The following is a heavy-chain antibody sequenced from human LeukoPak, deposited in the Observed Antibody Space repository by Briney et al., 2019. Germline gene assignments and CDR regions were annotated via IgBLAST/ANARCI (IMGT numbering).Heavy chain of an antibody. CDR3: ARIGDGYGDYFDY. D-gene: IGHD5-24*01. V-gene: IGHV3-7*01. CDR1: GFTFSRAW. CDR2: IKQDGTER. Sequence: GGSLRLSCAASGFTFSRAWMSWLRQTPEKGLEWVANIKQDGTERAYVDSVKGRFTISRDNAKSSLFLQMNSLRPEDTAVYYCARIGDGYGDYFDYWGQGTLVTVSA. J-gene: IGHJ4*02.